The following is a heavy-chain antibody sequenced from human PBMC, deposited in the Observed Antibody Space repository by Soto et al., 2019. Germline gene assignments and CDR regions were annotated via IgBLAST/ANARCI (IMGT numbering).Heavy chain of an antibody. J-gene: IGHJ4*02. Sequence: SETLSLTCTVSGGSVSSTSYYWTWIRQPPGKGLEWIGYIHYSGSTNYNPSLQSRVTISVDTSKNHFSLELTSVTAADTAVYYCARAWEHLYFAYWSQGALVTVFS. CDR2: IHYSGST. CDR1: GGSVSSTSYY. D-gene: IGHD1-26*01. V-gene: IGHV4-61*01. CDR3: ARAWEHLYFAY.